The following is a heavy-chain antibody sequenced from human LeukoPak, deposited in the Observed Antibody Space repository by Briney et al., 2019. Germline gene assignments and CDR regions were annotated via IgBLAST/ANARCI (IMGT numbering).Heavy chain of an antibody. V-gene: IGHV4-34*01. CDR1: GGSFSGYY. CDR3: ARGGYYGSGSYLNNHYYYYGMDV. CDR2: INHSGST. Sequence: SETLSLTCAVYGGSFSGYYWSWIRQPPGKGLEWIGEINHSGSTNYNPSLKSRVTISVDTSKNQFSLKLSSVTAADTAVYYCARGGYYGSGSYLNNHYYYYGMDVWGKGTTVTDSS. D-gene: IGHD3-10*01. J-gene: IGHJ6*04.